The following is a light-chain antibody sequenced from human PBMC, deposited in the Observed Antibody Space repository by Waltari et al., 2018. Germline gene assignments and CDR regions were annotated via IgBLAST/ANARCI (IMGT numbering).Light chain of an antibody. V-gene: IGKV4-1*01. Sequence: DVVMTQSPDSLAVSLGARATINCKSSQSLLYTSNNKNYLAWYQQKPGQPPKILICWGSIREYGVPDRLSGRGSGTDLNIKIRGLQAEDVASYFCLQYLHTPRTFGQGTKVEIK. CDR2: WGS. CDR1: QSLLYTSNNKNY. CDR3: LQYLHTPRT. J-gene: IGKJ1*01.